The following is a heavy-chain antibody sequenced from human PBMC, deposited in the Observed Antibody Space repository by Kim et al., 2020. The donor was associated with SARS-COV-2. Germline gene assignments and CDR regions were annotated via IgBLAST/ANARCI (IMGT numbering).Heavy chain of an antibody. J-gene: IGHJ4*02. CDR1: GFTFSSYA. Sequence: GGSLRLSCAASGFTFSSYAMSWVRQAPGKGLEWVSAITGSGTNIHYADSVKGRFTISRDNSKNTLYLQMNSLGVEDTAVYYCGERGTPSHYDYWGQGT. D-gene: IGHD6-6*01. V-gene: IGHV3-23*01. CDR3: GERGTPSHYDY. CDR2: ITGSGTNI.